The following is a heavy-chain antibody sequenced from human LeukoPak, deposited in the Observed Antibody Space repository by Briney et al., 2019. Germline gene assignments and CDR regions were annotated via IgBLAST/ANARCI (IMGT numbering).Heavy chain of an antibody. CDR2: IYYSGST. CDR3: AGEDEASTFDY. J-gene: IGHJ4*02. Sequence: PSETLSLTCTVSGGSISSSSYYWGWIRQHPGKGLEWIGYIYYSGSTYYNPSLKSRFTISVDTSKNQFSLKLSSVTAADTAVYYCAGEDEASTFDYWGQGTLVTVSS. V-gene: IGHV4-31*03. CDR1: GGSISSSSYY.